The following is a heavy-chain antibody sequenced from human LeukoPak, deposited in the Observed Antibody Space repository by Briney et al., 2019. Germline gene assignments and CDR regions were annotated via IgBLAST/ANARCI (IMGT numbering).Heavy chain of an antibody. J-gene: IGHJ4*02. V-gene: IGHV4-59*11. CDR1: GGSISSHY. D-gene: IGHD1-1*01. CDR2: IYYSGST. CDR3: ARAPYNWGLYYFDY. Sequence: SETLSLTCTVSGGSISSHYWSWIRQPPGKGLEWIGYIYYSGSTNYNPSLKSRVTISVDTSKNQFSLKLNSVTAADTAVYYCARAPYNWGLYYFDYWGQGTLVTVSS.